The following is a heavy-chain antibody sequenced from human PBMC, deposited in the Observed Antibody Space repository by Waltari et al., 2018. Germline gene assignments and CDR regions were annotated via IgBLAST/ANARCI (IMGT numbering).Heavy chain of an antibody. CDR2: RNPNSVNT. D-gene: IGHD1-26*01. CDR3: ARGPDSGWELLPTDY. V-gene: IGHV1-8*01. Sequence: QVQLVQSGAEVKKPGASVKVSCKASGYTFTSYDINWVRQATGQGLEWMGWRNPNSVNTGYAQKFQGRGTMTRNTSRSTAYMELSSLRSEDTAVYYCARGPDSGWELLPTDYWGQGTLVTVSS. CDR1: GYTFTSYD. J-gene: IGHJ4*02.